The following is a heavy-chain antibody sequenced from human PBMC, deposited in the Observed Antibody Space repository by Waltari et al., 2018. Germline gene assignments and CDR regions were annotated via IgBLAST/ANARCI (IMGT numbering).Heavy chain of an antibody. V-gene: IGHV4-61*02. J-gene: IGHJ4*02. Sequence: QVQLQESGPGLVKPSQTLSLTCPVSGGSIRSGSYYWSWTRQPAGKGLEWIGRIYTRGSTNYNPSLKSRVTISVDTSKNQFSLKLSSVTAADTAVYYCARDARDSSGSFDYWGQGTLVTVSS. CDR1: GGSIRSGSYY. CDR2: IYTRGST. D-gene: IGHD3-22*01. CDR3: ARDARDSSGSFDY.